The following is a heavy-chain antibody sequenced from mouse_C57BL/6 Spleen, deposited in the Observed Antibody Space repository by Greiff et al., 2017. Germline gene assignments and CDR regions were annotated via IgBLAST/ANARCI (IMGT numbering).Heavy chain of an antibody. V-gene: IGHV1-69*01. D-gene: IGHD2-1*01. CDR1: GYTFTSYW. CDR3: ARYGYGNYDWYFDV. CDR2: IDPSDSYT. Sequence: QVQLQQPGAELVMPGASVKLSCKASGYTFTSYWMHWVKQRPGQGLEWIGEIDPSDSYTNYNQKFKGKSTLTVDKSSSTAYMQLSSLTSEDSAVYYCARYGYGNYDWYFDVWGTGTTVTVSS. J-gene: IGHJ1*03.